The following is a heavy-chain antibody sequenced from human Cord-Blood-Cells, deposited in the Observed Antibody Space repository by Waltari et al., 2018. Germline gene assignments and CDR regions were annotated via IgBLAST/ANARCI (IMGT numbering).Heavy chain of an antibody. D-gene: IGHD3-10*01. CDR3: ARGAMVRGVIKVLHALDI. J-gene: IGHJ3*02. Sequence: QVQLQQWGAGLLQPSETLSLTCAVDGGSFSGYYWSWIRQPPGKGLEWIGEINHSGTTHYNPALKSRVTISVETAKNQFSLKLSSVTAADTSVYYCARGAMVRGVIKVLHALDIWGQGTMVTVSS. CDR1: GGSFSGYY. V-gene: IGHV4-34*01. CDR2: INHSGTT.